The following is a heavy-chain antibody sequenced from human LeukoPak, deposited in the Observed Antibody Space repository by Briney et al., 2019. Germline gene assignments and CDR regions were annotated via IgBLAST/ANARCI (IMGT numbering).Heavy chain of an antibody. CDR3: ARGLSCSGGSCHYYYYYYMDV. CDR2: MNPNSGNT. Sequence: SVKVSCKASGYTFTSYDINWVRQATGQGLEWMGWMNPNSGNTGYAQKFQGRVTMTRNTSISTAYMELSSLRSEDTAVYYCARGLSCSGGSCHYYYYYYMDVWGKGTTVTVSS. CDR1: GYTFTSYD. J-gene: IGHJ6*03. D-gene: IGHD2-15*01. V-gene: IGHV1-8*01.